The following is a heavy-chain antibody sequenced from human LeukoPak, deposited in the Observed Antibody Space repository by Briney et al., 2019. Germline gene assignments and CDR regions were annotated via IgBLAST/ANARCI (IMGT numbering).Heavy chain of an antibody. J-gene: IGHJ4*02. D-gene: IGHD5-12*01. V-gene: IGHV1-3*01. CDR2: INADNGNT. CDR3: ARAVYSGYGDFDY. CDR1: GYTFTSYA. Sequence: ASVKVSCKASGYTFTSYAMRWVRQAPGQRLEWMGWINADNGNTKYSQKFQGRVTITRDTSASTAYMELSSLRSEDTAVYYCARAVYSGYGDFDYWGQGTLVTVSS.